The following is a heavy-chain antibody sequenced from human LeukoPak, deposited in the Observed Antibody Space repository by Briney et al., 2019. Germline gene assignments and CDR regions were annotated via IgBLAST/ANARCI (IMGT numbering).Heavy chain of an antibody. CDR2: INPSGGST. D-gene: IGHD4-17*01. Sequence: ASVKVSCKASGYTFTSYYMHWVRQAPGQGLEWMGIINPSGGSTSYAQKFQGRVTMTRDTSTSTVYMELSSLRSEDTAVYYCATGFRLYGDFRNAFDIWGQGTMVTVSS. V-gene: IGHV1-46*01. J-gene: IGHJ3*02. CDR3: ATGFRLYGDFRNAFDI. CDR1: GYTFTSYY.